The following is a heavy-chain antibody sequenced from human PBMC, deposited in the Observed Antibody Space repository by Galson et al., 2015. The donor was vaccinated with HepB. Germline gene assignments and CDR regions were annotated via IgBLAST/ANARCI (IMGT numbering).Heavy chain of an antibody. Sequence: SLRLSCAASGFTFSDHGMHWVRQAPAKGLEWVAVVSHDGSIESYGDSVKGRFTISRDNSKNTLYLQMNSLSVDDTAVYYCAKDPYSRSSHYYYHMDVWGKGTTATVSS. J-gene: IGHJ6*03. CDR1: GFTFSDHG. CDR2: VSHDGSIE. D-gene: IGHD6-6*01. CDR3: AKDPYSRSSHYYYHMDV. V-gene: IGHV3-30*18.